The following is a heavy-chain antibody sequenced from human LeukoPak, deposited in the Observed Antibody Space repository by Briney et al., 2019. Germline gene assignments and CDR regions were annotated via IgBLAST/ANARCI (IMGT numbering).Heavy chain of an antibody. CDR2: IRNDGSNQ. V-gene: IGHV3-30*04. D-gene: IGHD5-18*01. CDR1: GFTFSSYA. Sequence: GGSLRLSCAASGFTFSSYAMHWVRQAPGKGLEWVGVIRNDGSNQYYADSVKGQFTISRDNSKNTLCLQMNSLRAEDTAVYYCAKEKDSYGYLAFDIWGQGTMVTVSS. J-gene: IGHJ3*02. CDR3: AKEKDSYGYLAFDI.